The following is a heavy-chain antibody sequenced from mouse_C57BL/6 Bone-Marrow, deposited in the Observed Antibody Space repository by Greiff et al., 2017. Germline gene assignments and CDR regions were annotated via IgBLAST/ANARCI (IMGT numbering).Heavy chain of an antibody. CDR2: IYPGSGST. Sequence: VQLQQPGAELVKPGASVKMSCKASGYTFTSYWITWVKQRPGQGLEWIGDIYPGSGSTNYNEKFKSKATLTVDTSSSTAYMQLSSLTSEDSAVHDCAREGFYYGSSYAMDYWGQGTSVTVSS. V-gene: IGHV1-55*01. CDR1: GYTFTSYW. J-gene: IGHJ4*01. D-gene: IGHD1-1*01. CDR3: AREGFYYGSSYAMDY.